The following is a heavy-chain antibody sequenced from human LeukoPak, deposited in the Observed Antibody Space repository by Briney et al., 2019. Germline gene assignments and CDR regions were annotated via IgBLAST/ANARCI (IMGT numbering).Heavy chain of an antibody. J-gene: IGHJ4*02. CDR3: ARHGPTSYYFDY. Sequence: SETLSLTCTVSGDSIRSSYWSWIRQPPGKGLEWIGYIYYSGSTNYNPSLDSRVTISVDTSKIQLSLKLTSVTAADTAVYYCARHGPTSYYFDYWGQGTLVTVYS. CDR2: IYYSGST. D-gene: IGHD6-6*01. CDR1: GDSIRSSY. V-gene: IGHV4-59*08.